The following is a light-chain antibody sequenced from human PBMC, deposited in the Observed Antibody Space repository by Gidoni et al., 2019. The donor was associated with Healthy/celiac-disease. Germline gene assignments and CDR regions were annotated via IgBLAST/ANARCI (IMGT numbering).Light chain of an antibody. CDR3: SSYTSSSVWV. CDR2: DVS. V-gene: IGLV2-14*03. Sequence: QSALTQPASVSGSPGQSITISCTGTSSDVGGYNYVSWYQQHPGKAPKLMVYDVSNRPSGVSNRFSGPKSGNTGSLTISGLQAEDEADYYCSSYTSSSVWVFGGGTKLTVL. CDR1: SSDVGGYNY. J-gene: IGLJ3*02.